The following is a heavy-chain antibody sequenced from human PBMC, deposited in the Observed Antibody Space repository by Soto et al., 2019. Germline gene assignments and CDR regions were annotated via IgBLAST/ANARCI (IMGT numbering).Heavy chain of an antibody. CDR1: GFAFSSYG. V-gene: IGHV3-30*03. CDR3: VSDRGYGHASVPYS. J-gene: IGHJ4*02. D-gene: IGHD5-18*01. Sequence: QEQLVESGGGVVQPGRSLRLSCAASGFAFSSYGMHWVRQAPGTGLEWVAVISYDGSLQHYADSVKGLFTISRDNSKNMVLLQISSLRAEDTAVYYCVSDRGYGHASVPYSWGQGTLVSVSS. CDR2: ISYDGSLQ.